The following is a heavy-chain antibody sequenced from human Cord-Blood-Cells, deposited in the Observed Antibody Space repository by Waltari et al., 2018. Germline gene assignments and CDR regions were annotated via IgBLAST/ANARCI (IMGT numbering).Heavy chain of an antibody. Sequence: GGTFSSYAISWVRQAPGQGLEWMGGIIPIFGTANYAQKFQGRVTITADKSTSTAYMELSSLRSEDTAVYYCARDYRHGYYYYGMDVWGQGTTVTVSS. J-gene: IGHJ6*02. CDR1: GGTFSSYA. CDR3: ARDYRHGYYYYGMDV. D-gene: IGHD4-17*01. CDR2: IIPIFGTA. V-gene: IGHV1-69*06.